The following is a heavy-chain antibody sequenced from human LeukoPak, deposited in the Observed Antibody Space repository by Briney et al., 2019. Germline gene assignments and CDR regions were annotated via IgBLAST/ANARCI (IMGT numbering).Heavy chain of an antibody. V-gene: IGHV4-59*08. CDR3: ARHLSNGMFDY. Sequence: SETLSLTCTVFGGSISTYYWSWIRQPPGKGLEWIGHIYYSGSTNYNPSLKSRVTISVDASKDQFSLKLSSVTAADTAVYYCARHLSNGMFDYWGQGNLVTVSS. D-gene: IGHD2/OR15-2a*01. CDR1: GGSISTYY. CDR2: IYYSGST. J-gene: IGHJ4*02.